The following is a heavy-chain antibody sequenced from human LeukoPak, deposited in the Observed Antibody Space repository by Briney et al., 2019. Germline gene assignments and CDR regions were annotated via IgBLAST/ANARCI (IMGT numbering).Heavy chain of an antibody. V-gene: IGHV1-46*01. CDR3: AREEFAYYSFDY. J-gene: IGHJ4*02. D-gene: IGHD2-21*01. Sequence: ASVKVSCKASGYTFTSYYMHWVRQAPGQGLEWVGIINPSGGSTSYAQKFQGRVTMTRDTSTSTVYMELSSLRSEDTAVYYCAREEFAYYSFDYWGQGTLVTVSS. CDR1: GYTFTSYY. CDR2: INPSGGST.